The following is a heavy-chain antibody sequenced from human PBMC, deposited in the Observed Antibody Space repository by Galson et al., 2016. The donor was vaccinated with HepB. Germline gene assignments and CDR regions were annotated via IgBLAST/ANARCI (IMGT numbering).Heavy chain of an antibody. J-gene: IGHJ6*02. D-gene: IGHD3-10*01. V-gene: IGHV3-11*01. CDR3: VRGPYASGSHQSFYHGLDV. CDR2: ISGSGGSI. CDR1: GFTFSDRY. Sequence: SLRLSCAASGFTFSDRYMSRVRQAPGMGLEWISYISGSGGSIYYSDSVKGRFTISRDNADDLVFLQMSSLRVEDTAVYYCVRGPYASGSHQSFYHGLDVWGQGTAVTVSS.